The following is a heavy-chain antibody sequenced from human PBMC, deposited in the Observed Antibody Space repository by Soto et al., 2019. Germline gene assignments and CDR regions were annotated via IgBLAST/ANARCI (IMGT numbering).Heavy chain of an antibody. CDR2: IYYSGST. CDR1: GGSISSSSYY. Sequence: TSETLSLTCTVSGGSISSSSYYWGWIRQPPGKGLEWIGSIYYSGSTYYNPSLKSRVTISVDTSKNQFSLKLSSVTAADTAVYYCSAVPAGGYYYYGMDVWGQGTTVTVSS. CDR3: SAVPAGGYYYYGMDV. J-gene: IGHJ6*02. D-gene: IGHD2-2*01. V-gene: IGHV4-39*01.